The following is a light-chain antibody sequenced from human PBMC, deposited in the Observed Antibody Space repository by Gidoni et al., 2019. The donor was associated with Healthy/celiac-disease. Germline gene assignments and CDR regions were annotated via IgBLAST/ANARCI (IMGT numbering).Light chain of an antibody. V-gene: IGKV1-39*01. CDR3: QQSYQTPGT. J-gene: IGKJ2*02. CDR2: LAS. Sequence: DIQVTQSPSSLSASVGDRVTITCRSSQSISHFVNWYQQTPGKAPKLLIFLASTLKSGVPSRFSGSGSGAEFTLTIDSLHPDDSATYYCQQSYQTPGTFXXXTRLEIK. CDR1: QSISHF.